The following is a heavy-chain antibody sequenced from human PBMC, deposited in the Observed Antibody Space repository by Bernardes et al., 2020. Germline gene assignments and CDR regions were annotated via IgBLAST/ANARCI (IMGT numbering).Heavy chain of an antibody. D-gene: IGHD5-12*01. CDR3: ARDQGRKWPDPSPIDY. Sequence: ASVKVSCKASGYTFTRSAMNWVRQAPGQGLEWMGWINTNNGNPTYAQGFTGRFVFSLDTSVSTAYLQISSLKAEDTAVYYCARDQGRKWPDPSPIDYWGQGTLVTVSS. CDR1: GYTFTRSA. CDR2: INTNNGNP. V-gene: IGHV7-4-1*02. J-gene: IGHJ4*02.